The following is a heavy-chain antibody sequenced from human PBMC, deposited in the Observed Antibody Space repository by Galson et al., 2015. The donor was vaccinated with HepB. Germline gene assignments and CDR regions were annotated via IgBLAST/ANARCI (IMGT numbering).Heavy chain of an antibody. CDR2: ISSSGSTI. Sequence: SLRLSCAASGFTFSSYEMNWVRQAPGKGLEWVSYISSSGSTIYYADSVKGRFTISRDNAKNSLYLQMNSLRAEDTAVYYCAVTVTPFYYYGMDVWGQGTTVTVSS. CDR1: GFTFSSYE. V-gene: IGHV3-48*03. D-gene: IGHD4-17*01. CDR3: AVTVTPFYYYGMDV. J-gene: IGHJ6*02.